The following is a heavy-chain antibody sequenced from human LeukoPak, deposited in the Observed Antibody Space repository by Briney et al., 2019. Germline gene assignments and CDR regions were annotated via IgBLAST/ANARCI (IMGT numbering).Heavy chain of an antibody. Sequence: GGSLRVSCAASGFSVNSNYMSCVRQAPGKGLEWVSVISGGGSTYYADSVKGRFTISRDNSKNTLYLQMNSLRAEDTAVYYCASVVVTAKIFDYWGQGTLVTVSS. CDR1: GFSVNSNY. J-gene: IGHJ4*02. V-gene: IGHV3-53*01. CDR3: ASVVVTAKIFDY. D-gene: IGHD2-21*02. CDR2: ISGGGST.